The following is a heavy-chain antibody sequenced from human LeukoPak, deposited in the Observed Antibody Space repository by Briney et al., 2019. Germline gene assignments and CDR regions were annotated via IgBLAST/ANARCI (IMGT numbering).Heavy chain of an antibody. CDR3: ARAEWRDAFDI. CDR2: IYYSGST. D-gene: IGHD3-3*01. Sequence: PSETLSLTCTVSGGSISSSSYYWGWIRQPPGKGLEWIGYIYYSGSTNYNPSLKSRVTISVDTSKNQFSLKLSSVTAADTAVYYCARAEWRDAFDIWGQGTMVTVSS. CDR1: GGSISSSSYY. J-gene: IGHJ3*02. V-gene: IGHV4-61*05.